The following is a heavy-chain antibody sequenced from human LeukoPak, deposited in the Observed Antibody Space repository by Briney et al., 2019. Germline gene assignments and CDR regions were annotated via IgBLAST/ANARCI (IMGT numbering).Heavy chain of an antibody. V-gene: IGHV4-59*01. CDR1: DGSISSYY. CDR2: IYYSGST. Sequence: PSETLSLTCTVSDGSISSYYWSWIRQPPGKGLEWIGYIYYSGSTNYNPSLKSRVTISVDTSKNQFSLRLSSVTAADTAVYYCARVVPDYYDSSTYADYWGQGTLVTVSS. J-gene: IGHJ4*02. D-gene: IGHD3-22*01. CDR3: ARVVPDYYDSSTYADY.